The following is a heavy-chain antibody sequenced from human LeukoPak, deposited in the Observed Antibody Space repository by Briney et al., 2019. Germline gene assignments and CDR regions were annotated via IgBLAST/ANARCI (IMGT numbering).Heavy chain of an antibody. Sequence: ASVKVSCKASGYTFTSYGIIWVRQAPGQGLEWMGWISAYNGNTNYAQKLQGRVTMTTDTSTSTAYMELRSLRSDDTAVYYCARDYYDSSGSAFDIWGQGTMVTVSS. CDR3: ARDYYDSSGSAFDI. CDR1: GYTFTSYG. J-gene: IGHJ3*02. V-gene: IGHV1-18*01. CDR2: ISAYNGNT. D-gene: IGHD3-22*01.